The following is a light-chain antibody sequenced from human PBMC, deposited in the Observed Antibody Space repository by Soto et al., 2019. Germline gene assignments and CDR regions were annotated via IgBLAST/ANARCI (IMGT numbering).Light chain of an antibody. Sequence: QSVLTQPASVSGSPGQSIAISCTGTRSDVGGYSYVSWYQQQPGKAPKLVISDVSNRPSGVSDLFSGSKSGNTASLTISGLQTEDEADYYCASYTTSSTYVFGTG. CDR1: RSDVGGYSY. CDR3: ASYTTSSTYV. CDR2: DVS. V-gene: IGLV2-14*01. J-gene: IGLJ1*01.